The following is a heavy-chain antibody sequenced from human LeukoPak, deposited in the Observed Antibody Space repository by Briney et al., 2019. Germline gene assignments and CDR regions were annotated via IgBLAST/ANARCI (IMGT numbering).Heavy chain of an antibody. D-gene: IGHD3-3*01. V-gene: IGHV3-21*01. Sequence: GGSLRLSCAASGFTFSSYSMNWFRQAPGKGREWVSSIRGSSSSKYHADSVKGRFTISRDNAKTSLYLQMNSLRAEDTAVYYCAREGLSYSTDYWGQGTLVTVSS. CDR1: GFTFSSYS. CDR2: IRGSSSSK. CDR3: AREGLSYSTDY. J-gene: IGHJ4*02.